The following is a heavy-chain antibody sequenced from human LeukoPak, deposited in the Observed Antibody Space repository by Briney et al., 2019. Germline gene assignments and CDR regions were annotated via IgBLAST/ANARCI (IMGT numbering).Heavy chain of an antibody. CDR3: ARGPGPYSKWGFRYYFDY. D-gene: IGHD4-11*01. Sequence: PSETLSLTCTVSGGSISSSSYYWSWIRQPPGKGLEWIGEINHSGSTNYNPSLKVRVTISVDTSKNQFSLKLSSVTAADTAVYYCARGPGPYSKWGFRYYFDYWGQGTLVTVSS. CDR2: INHSGST. J-gene: IGHJ4*02. V-gene: IGHV4-39*01. CDR1: GGSISSSSYY.